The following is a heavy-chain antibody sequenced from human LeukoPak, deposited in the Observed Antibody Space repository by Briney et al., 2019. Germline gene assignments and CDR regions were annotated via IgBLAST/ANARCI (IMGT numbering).Heavy chain of an antibody. CDR2: IWYDGSNK. CDR3: AREAYCGGDCYSSDAFDI. CDR1: GFTFSSYG. V-gene: IGHV3-33*01. D-gene: IGHD2-21*02. Sequence: GRSLRLSCAASGFTFSSYGMHWVRQAPGKGLEWVAVIWYDGSNKYYADSVKGRFTISRDNSKNTLCLQMNSLRAEDTAVYYCAREAYCGGDCYSSDAFDIWGQGTVVTVSS. J-gene: IGHJ3*02.